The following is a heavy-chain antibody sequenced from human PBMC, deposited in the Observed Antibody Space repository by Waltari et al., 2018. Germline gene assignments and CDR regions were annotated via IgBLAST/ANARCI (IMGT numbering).Heavy chain of an antibody. J-gene: IGHJ5*02. D-gene: IGHD2-8*01. V-gene: IGHV4-38-2*01. CDR1: GYSISSGYY. Sequence: QVQLQESGPGLVKPSETLSLTCAVSGYSISSGYYWGWIRQPPGKGLEWIGSIYHSGSTYYNPSLKSRVTISVDTSKNQFSLKLSSVTAADTAVYYCVRRMGNWFDPWGQGTLVTVSS. CDR3: VRRMGNWFDP. CDR2: IYHSGST.